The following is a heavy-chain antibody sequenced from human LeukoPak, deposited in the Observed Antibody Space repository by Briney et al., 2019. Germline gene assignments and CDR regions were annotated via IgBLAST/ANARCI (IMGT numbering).Heavy chain of an antibody. V-gene: IGHV4-39*07. D-gene: IGHD3-10*01. Sequence: SETLSLTCTVSGGSISSSRHYWGWIRQPPGKGLECIGSMYNTGSTYYNPSLKSRVTISVDTSKNQFSLKLSSVTAADTAVYYCARDANGSGTYFGYRGQGTLVTVSS. CDR2: MYNTGST. CDR3: ARDANGSGTYFGY. J-gene: IGHJ4*02. CDR1: GGSISSSRHY.